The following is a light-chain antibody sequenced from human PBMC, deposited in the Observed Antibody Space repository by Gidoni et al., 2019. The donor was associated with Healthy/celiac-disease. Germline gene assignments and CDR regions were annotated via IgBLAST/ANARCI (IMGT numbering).Light chain of an antibody. CDR3: QQYYSTPRT. V-gene: IGKV4-1*01. CDR2: WAS. Sequence: TLVTPSPAPLARSLGERATINCKSSQSVLYSSNNKNYLAWYQQKPGQPPKLLIYWASTRESGVPDRFSGSGSGTDFTLTISSLQAEDVAVYYCQQYYSTPRTFGQGTKVEIK. J-gene: IGKJ1*01. CDR1: QSVLYSSNNKNY.